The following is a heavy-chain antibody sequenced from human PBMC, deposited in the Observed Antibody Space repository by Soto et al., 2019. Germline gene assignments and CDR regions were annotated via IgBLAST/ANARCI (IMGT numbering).Heavy chain of an antibody. CDR1: GDSISTEGYY. Sequence: SETLSLTCSVSGDSISTEGYYWSWIRQHPGKGLEWIGYIYYSGLTSYNPSLKSRVTISRATSKNQFYLKLSSVTAADTAVYYCARSRSYYVEDFQKWGQGTLVTVPS. V-gene: IGHV4-31*03. J-gene: IGHJ1*01. CDR2: IYYSGLT. CDR3: ARSRSYYVEDFQK. D-gene: IGHD1-26*01.